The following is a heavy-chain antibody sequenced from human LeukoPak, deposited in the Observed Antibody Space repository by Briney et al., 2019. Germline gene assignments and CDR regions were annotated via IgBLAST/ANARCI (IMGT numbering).Heavy chain of an antibody. CDR3: ATVVNGDWDWFDP. V-gene: IGHV1-24*01. D-gene: IGHD2-21*01. CDR1: GYTLTELS. CDR2: FDPEDGET. Sequence: ASVKVSCKVSGYTLTELSMHWVRQAPGKGLEWMGGFDPEDGETIYAQKFQGRVTMTEDTSTDTAYMELSSLRSEDTAVYHCATVVNGDWDWFDPWGQGTLVTVSS. J-gene: IGHJ5*02.